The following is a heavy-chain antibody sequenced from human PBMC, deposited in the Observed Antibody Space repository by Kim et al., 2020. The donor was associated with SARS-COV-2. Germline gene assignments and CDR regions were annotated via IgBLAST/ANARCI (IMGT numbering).Heavy chain of an antibody. CDR1: GFTFTSYA. J-gene: IGHJ4*02. Sequence: GGSLRLSCTASGFTFTSYAMHWVRQAPGKGLEGVAVVSYDGRNKSYADSVKGRFTISRENPKTTLYMQMSSLRPEDTALYSCAGGMGGAAPETFWAQGT. CDR2: VSYDGRNK. D-gene: IGHD6-13*01. V-gene: IGHV3-30*04. CDR3: AGGMGGAAPETF.